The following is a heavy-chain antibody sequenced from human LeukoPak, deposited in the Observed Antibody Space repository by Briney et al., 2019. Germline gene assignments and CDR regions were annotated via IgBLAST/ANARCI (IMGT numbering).Heavy chain of an antibody. CDR3: ARHSDVIGAI. Sequence: GESPRISCKASGYTFTHQWIGWVGQMSGSGLEWMGILYSRDADTIYSPSFQGHVTISADPSIHTAYLEWSSLEASDTAIYYCARHSDVIGAIWGQGTLVTVSS. J-gene: IGHJ4*02. CDR2: LYSRDADT. V-gene: IGHV5-51*01. CDR1: GYTFTHQW. D-gene: IGHD3-10*01.